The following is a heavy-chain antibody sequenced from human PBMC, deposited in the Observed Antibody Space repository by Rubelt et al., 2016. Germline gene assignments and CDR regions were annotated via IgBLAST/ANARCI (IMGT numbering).Heavy chain of an antibody. V-gene: IGHV1-69*01. CDR1: GGTFSSYA. CDR3: ASAGGYQNQGNFQH. D-gene: IGHD3-16*02. J-gene: IGHJ1*01. Sequence: QVQLVQSGAEVKKPGSSVQVSCKASGGTFSSYAISWVRQAPGQGLEWKGGIIPIFGTANYAQKFQGIVTSTADEATSEAYRELGGRGSEETAVYYGASAGGYQNQGNFQHWGQGTLVTVSS. CDR2: IIPIFGTA.